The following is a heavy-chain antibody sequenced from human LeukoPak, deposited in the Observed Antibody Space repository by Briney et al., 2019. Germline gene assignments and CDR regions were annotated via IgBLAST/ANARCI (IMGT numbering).Heavy chain of an antibody. Sequence: ASVTLSCTASGYTFTIYGISWVRQAPGQGLEWMGWISAYNGNTNYAQKLQGRVTMTTDTSTSTAYMELRSLRSDDTAVYYCARDSLGDGYATIDYWGQGTLVTVSS. J-gene: IGHJ4*02. CDR2: ISAYNGNT. V-gene: IGHV1-18*01. D-gene: IGHD3-16*01. CDR3: ARDSLGDGYATIDY. CDR1: GYTFTIYG.